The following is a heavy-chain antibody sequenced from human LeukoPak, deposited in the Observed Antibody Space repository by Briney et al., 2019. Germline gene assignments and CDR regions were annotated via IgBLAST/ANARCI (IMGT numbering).Heavy chain of an antibody. V-gene: IGHV3-21*01. Sequence: GGSLRLSCAASEFAISSYTMNWVRLAPGKGLEWVSSISSSGSKMYYADSLKGRFTVSRDNAKNSLYLQMNSLRAEDAAVYYCARALEADYWGQGTLVTVSS. CDR1: EFAISSYT. J-gene: IGHJ4*02. CDR2: ISSSGSKM. CDR3: ARALEADY.